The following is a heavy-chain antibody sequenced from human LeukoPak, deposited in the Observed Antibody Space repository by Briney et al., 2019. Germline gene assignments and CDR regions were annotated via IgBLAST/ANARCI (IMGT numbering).Heavy chain of an antibody. Sequence: GASLKISCKGSGYSFTNYWIGWVRQMPGKGLEWMGIIYPGDSDTRYSPSFQGQVTISADKSISTAYLQWSSLKASDTAMYYCARAAAGALYYYYYGMDVWGQGTTVTVSS. J-gene: IGHJ6*02. CDR3: ARAAAGALYYYYYGMDV. D-gene: IGHD6-13*01. CDR2: IYPGDSDT. V-gene: IGHV5-51*01. CDR1: GYSFTNYW.